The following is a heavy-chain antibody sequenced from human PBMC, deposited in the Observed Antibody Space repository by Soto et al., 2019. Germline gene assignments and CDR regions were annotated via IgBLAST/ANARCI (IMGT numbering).Heavy chain of an antibody. Sequence: QVQLQQWGAGLLKPSETLSLTCAVYGGSFSGYYWSWIRQPPGKGLEWIGEINHGGSTNYNPSLKSRVTISVDTSKNQFSLKLSSVTAADTAVYYCARGRRDTIFGVVIRGWFDPWGQGTLVTVSS. CDR2: INHGGST. CDR1: GGSFSGYY. D-gene: IGHD3-3*01. J-gene: IGHJ5*02. CDR3: ARGRRDTIFGVVIRGWFDP. V-gene: IGHV4-34*01.